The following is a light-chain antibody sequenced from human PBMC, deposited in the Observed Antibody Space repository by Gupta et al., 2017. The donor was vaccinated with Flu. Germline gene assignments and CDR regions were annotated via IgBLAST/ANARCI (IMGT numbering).Light chain of an antibody. V-gene: IGLV1-44*01. CDR3: AAWDDSLKGWL. J-gene: IGLJ3*02. CDR2: KND. CDR1: NSNIGSEA. Sequence: QSVLTQPPSASGTPGRRVTITCSGSNSNIGSEAVNWYQQFPGTAPKLLVYKNDQRHSGVPDRFSGSKSGTSASLAISGLQAEDEADYYCAAWDDSLKGWLFGGGTKLTVL.